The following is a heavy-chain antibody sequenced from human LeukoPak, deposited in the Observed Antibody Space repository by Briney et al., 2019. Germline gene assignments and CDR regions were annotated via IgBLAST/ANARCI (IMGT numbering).Heavy chain of an antibody. CDR1: GYTLTELS. CDR3: ATDYGDYESGY. CDR2: INPNSGGT. Sequence: ASVKVSCKVSGYTLTELSMHWVRQAPGQGLEWMGWINPNSGGTDYAQKFQGRVTMTRDTSISTAYMELSRLRSDDTAVYYCATDYGDYESGYWGQGTLVTVSS. V-gene: IGHV1-2*02. J-gene: IGHJ4*02. D-gene: IGHD4-17*01.